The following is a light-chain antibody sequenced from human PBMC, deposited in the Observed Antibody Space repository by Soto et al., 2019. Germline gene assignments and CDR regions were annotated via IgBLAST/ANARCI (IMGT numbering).Light chain of an antibody. V-gene: IGKV1-5*03. Sequence: DIQMTPSPSTLSASVGDRVTITCRASQSISSWLAWFQQKPGKAPKLLIYKASNLDSGVPSRFSGSGSGTEFTLTISALHPDDFATYYCQQYNSYWWTFGQGTKVEI. CDR2: KAS. J-gene: IGKJ1*01. CDR1: QSISSW. CDR3: QQYNSYWWT.